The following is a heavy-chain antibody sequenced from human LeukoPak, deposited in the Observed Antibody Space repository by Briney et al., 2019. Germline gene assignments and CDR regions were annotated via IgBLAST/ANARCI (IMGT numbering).Heavy chain of an antibody. V-gene: IGHV3-23*01. Sequence: PGGSLRLSCAASGLTFSNYAISWVRQAPGKGLEWVSSISSSAVSSYYADSVKGRFTISRDNSKNTLSLQMNSLTAEDTAVYYCAKDMGSRATNFDYWGQGTLVTVSS. CDR3: AKDMGSRATNFDY. J-gene: IGHJ4*02. CDR2: ISSSAVSS. D-gene: IGHD1-1*01. CDR1: GLTFSNYA.